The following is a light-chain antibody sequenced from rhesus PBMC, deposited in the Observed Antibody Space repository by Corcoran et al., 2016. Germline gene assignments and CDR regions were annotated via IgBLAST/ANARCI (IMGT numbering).Light chain of an antibody. V-gene: IGKV2-60*01. CDR3: MQAVQTPHS. Sequence: DIVMTQTPLSLPVTLGEPASISCRSSQSLLSINGNNYLNWYLQNPGQSPKLLISYGSNRASGVPHRFSGRGSGTDFTLKISRVEAEDVGVYYCMQAVQTPHSFGQGTKVEIK. J-gene: IGKJ2*01. CDR2: YGS. CDR1: QSLLSINGNNY.